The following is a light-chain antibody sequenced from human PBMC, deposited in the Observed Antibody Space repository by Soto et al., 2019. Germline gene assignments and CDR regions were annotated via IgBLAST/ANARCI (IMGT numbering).Light chain of an antibody. CDR1: SSDVGRYNY. CDR2: DVS. J-gene: IGLJ1*01. V-gene: IGLV2-11*01. CDR3: CTYAGSPRDV. Sequence: QSALTQPRSVSGSPGQSVTISCTGTSSDVGRYNYVSWYQQHPAKAPKVMIYDVSERPSGVTDRFSGSKSGNTASLIISGRQAEDEADYYCCTYAGSPRDVFGTGTKHTVL.